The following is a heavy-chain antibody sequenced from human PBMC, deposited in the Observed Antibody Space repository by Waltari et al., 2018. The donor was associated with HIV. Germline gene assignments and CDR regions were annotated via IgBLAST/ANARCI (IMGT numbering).Heavy chain of an antibody. CDR3: ARDDYLDF. D-gene: IGHD4-17*01. V-gene: IGHV3-7*01. J-gene: IGHJ4*02. CDR1: GFTFNRFW. Sequence: EVQLVESGGGLVQPGGSLRLSCAGSGFTFNRFWMGWVRQAPGKGVEWVADINGDGSEKYYVGSVKGRLTISRDNAKNSVYLKMNSLTADDTAVYYCARDDYLDFWGQGTLVTVSS. CDR2: INGDGSEK.